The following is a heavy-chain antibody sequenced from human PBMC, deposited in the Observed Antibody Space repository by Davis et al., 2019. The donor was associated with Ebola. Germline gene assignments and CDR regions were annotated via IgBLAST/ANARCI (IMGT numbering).Heavy chain of an antibody. CDR3: ARDVGGRAGY. J-gene: IGHJ4*02. CDR1: GFGFSNFG. V-gene: IGHV3-30*03. CDR2: ISHDGSDE. Sequence: PGGSLRLSCAASGFGFSNFGMHWVRHAPGKGLEWVALISHDGSDEDYADSVKGRFTISRDNTRNALYLQMNSLRAEDTAVYYCARDVGGRAGYWGQGTLVTVPS.